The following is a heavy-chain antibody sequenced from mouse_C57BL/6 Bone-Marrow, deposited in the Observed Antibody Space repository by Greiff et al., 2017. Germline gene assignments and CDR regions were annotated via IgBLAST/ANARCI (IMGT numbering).Heavy chain of an antibody. J-gene: IGHJ4*01. CDR3: ARDAEGQLGRWAMDY. D-gene: IGHD4-1*02. V-gene: IGHV7-1*01. Sequence: EVKVVESGGGLVQSGRSLRLSCATSGFTFSDFYMEWVRQAPGTGLEWIAASRNKANDYTTEYSASVKGRFIVSRDTSQSILYLQMNALRAEDTAIYYCARDAEGQLGRWAMDYWGQGTSVTVSS. CDR2: SRNKANDYTT. CDR1: GFTFSDFY.